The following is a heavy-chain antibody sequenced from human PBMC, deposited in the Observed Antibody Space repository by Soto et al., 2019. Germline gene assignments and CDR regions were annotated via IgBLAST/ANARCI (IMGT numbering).Heavy chain of an antibody. CDR1: GGTFSRHS. V-gene: IGHV1-69*01. J-gene: IGHJ4*02. CDR3: ARDLTSVRGS. CDR2: IIPIFDAT. D-gene: IGHD3-10*01. Sequence: QVQMVQSGAEVKKPGSSARVSCKVSGGTFSRHSISWVRQAPGQGLEWMGGIIPIFDATHYAQKFQGRLKITADESTTTFHMDLSGLRPEDTAIYYCARDLTSVRGSWGQGTLVTVS.